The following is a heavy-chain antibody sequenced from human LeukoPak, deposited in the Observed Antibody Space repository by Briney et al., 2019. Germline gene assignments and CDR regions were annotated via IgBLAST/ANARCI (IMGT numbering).Heavy chain of an antibody. V-gene: IGHV1-2*02. D-gene: IGHD5-18*01. CDR1: GYTFTGYY. CDR3: ARVEKLWSHFDY. Sequence: ASVKVSCKASGYTFTGYYMHWVRQAPGQGLEWMGWINPNSGGTNYAQKFRGRVTMTRDTSISTAYMELSRLRSDDTAVYYCARVEKLWSHFDYWGQGTLVTVSS. J-gene: IGHJ4*02. CDR2: INPNSGGT.